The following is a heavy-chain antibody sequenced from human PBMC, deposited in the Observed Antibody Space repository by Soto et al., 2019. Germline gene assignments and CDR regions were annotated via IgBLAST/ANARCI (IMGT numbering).Heavy chain of an antibody. V-gene: IGHV1-69*06. CDR3: ARVGCSSTSCYWDYYYYGMDV. Sequence: QVQLVQSGAEVKKPGSSVKVSCKASGGTFSSYAISWVRQAPGQGLEWMGGNIPIFGTANYAQKFQGRVTITADKSTSTAYMELSSLRSEDTAVYYCARVGCSSTSCYWDYYYYGMDVWGQGTTVTVSS. CDR2: NIPIFGTA. D-gene: IGHD2-2*01. J-gene: IGHJ6*02. CDR1: GGTFSSYA.